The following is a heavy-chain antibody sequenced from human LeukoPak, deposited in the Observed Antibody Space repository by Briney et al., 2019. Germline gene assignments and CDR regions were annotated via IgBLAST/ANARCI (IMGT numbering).Heavy chain of an antibody. Sequence: SVKVSCKASGGTFSSYAISWVRQAPGQGLEWLGGIIPIFGTANYAQKFQGRVTITADESTSTAYMELSSLRSEDTAVYYCARDPPYYDDAFDIWGQGTMVTVSS. D-gene: IGHD3-22*01. CDR1: GGTFSSYA. V-gene: IGHV1-69*13. J-gene: IGHJ3*02. CDR2: IIPIFGTA. CDR3: ARDPPYYDDAFDI.